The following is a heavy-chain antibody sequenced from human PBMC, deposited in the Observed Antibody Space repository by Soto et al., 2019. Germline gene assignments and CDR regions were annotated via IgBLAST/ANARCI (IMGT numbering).Heavy chain of an antibody. D-gene: IGHD4-4*01. CDR2: IYHSGST. CDR3: ARGMTTVTTFDY. CDR1: GSSISSGGYS. Sequence: SETLSLTCDISGSSISSGGYSCSWIRQPPGKGLEWIGYIYHSGSTYYNPSLKSRVTTSVDRSKNQFSLKLSSVTAADTAVYYCARGMTTVTTFDYWGQGTLVTVSS. J-gene: IGHJ4*02. V-gene: IGHV4-30-2*01.